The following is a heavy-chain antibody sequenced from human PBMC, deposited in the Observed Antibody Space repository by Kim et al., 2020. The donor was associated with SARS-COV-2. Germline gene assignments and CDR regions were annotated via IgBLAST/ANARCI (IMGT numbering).Heavy chain of an antibody. CDR2: IYYSGST. CDR1: GGSISSSSYY. D-gene: IGHD6-13*01. V-gene: IGHV4-39*01. J-gene: IGHJ3*02. CDR3: ARRSIVGSWDAAFDI. Sequence: SETLSLTCTVSGGSISSSSYYWGWIRQPPGKGLEWIGSIYYSGSTYYNPSLKRRVTISVDTSKNQFSLKLSSVTAADAAVYYCARRSIVGSWDAAFDIWGQGTMVAVSS.